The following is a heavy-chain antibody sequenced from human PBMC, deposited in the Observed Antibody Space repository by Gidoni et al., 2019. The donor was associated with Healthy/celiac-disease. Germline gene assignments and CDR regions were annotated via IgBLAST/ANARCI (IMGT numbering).Heavy chain of an antibody. CDR3: ARQAEISVGAQDWYFDL. J-gene: IGHJ2*01. Sequence: QLQLQESGPGLVKPSETLSLTCTVSGGSISSSSYYWGWIRQPPGKGLEWIGSIYYSGSTYYNPSLKSRVTISVDTSKNQFSLKLSSVTAADTAVYYCARQAEISVGAQDWYFDLWGRGTLVTVSS. CDR2: IYYSGST. CDR1: GGSISSSSYY. V-gene: IGHV4-39*01. D-gene: IGHD1-26*01.